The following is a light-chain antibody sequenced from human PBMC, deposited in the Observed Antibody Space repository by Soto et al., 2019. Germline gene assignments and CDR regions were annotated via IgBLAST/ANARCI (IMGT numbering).Light chain of an antibody. CDR2: VAS. Sequence: AIQMTQSPSSLSASVGDRVTITCRAGQGVGKDLGWYQHKPGQAPKLLIYVASTLESGVPSRFSGSGSGTAFTLTISNLQPEDASTYYCLQDYKTPYTFGQGTKREIK. V-gene: IGKV1-6*01. J-gene: IGKJ2*01. CDR3: LQDYKTPYT. CDR1: QGVGKD.